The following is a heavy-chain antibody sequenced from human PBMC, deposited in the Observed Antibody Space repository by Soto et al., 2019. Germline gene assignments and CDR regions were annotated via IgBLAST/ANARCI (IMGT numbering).Heavy chain of an antibody. CDR3: ARDRCSGGSCFDY. CDR2: IIPIFGTA. D-gene: IGHD2-15*01. J-gene: IGHJ4*02. Sequence: QVQLVQSGAEVKKPGSSVKVSCKASGGTFSSYAISWVRQATGQGLEWMGGIIPIFGTANYAQKFQARATITADESTSTVYMELSSLRSKYMDVDYCARDRCSGGSCFDYWGQGTLVTVS. CDR1: GGTFSSYA. V-gene: IGHV1-69*12.